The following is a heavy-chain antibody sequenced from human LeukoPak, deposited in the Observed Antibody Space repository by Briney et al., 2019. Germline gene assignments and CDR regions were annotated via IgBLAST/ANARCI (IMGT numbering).Heavy chain of an antibody. V-gene: IGHV3-20*04. J-gene: IGHJ6*03. CDR1: GFTFDDYG. CDR2: ITWNGGST. D-gene: IGHD2-2*01. CDR3: ARDSLYCSSTSCSYMDV. Sequence: GGSLRLSCAASGFTFDDYGMSWVRQAPGKGLEWVSGITWNGGSTGYADSVKGRFTISRDNAKNSLYLQMNSLRAEDTAVYYCARDSLYCSSTSCSYMDVWGKGTTVTVSS.